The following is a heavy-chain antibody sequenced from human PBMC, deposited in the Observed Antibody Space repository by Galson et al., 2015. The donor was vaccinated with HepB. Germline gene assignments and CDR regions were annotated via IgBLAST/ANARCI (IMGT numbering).Heavy chain of an antibody. CDR2: IDWDDDE. D-gene: IGHD5-18*01. CDR3: ALTDRAYIYSSIY. CDR1: GFSLTTRGMC. J-gene: IGHJ4*02. V-gene: IGHV2-70*11. Sequence: PALVKPTPPLTLTCTFSGFSLTTRGMCVSWIRQPPGKALEWLARIDWDDDEYYSTSLKTRLTISKDTSKNQVVLTMTDMDPVDTATYYCALTDRAYIYSSIYWGQGILVTVSS.